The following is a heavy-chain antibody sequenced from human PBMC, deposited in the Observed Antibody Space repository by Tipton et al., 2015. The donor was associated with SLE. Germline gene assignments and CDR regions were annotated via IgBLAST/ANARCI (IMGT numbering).Heavy chain of an antibody. V-gene: IGHV3-48*04. Sequence: SLRLSCAASGFTFSSYSMNWVRQAPGKGLEWVSYISSSSSTIYYADSVKGRFTISRDNAKNSLYLQMNSLRAEDTAVYYCARDSPRLGEFSGGIEPWGQGTLVTVSS. D-gene: IGHD3-16*02. CDR1: GFTFSSYS. CDR2: ISSSSSTI. J-gene: IGHJ5*02. CDR3: ARDSPRLGEFSGGIEP.